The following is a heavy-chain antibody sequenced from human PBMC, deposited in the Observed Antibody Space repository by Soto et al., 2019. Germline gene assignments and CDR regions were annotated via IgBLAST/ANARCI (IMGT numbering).Heavy chain of an antibody. Sequence: SLRLSCAASGFTFDDYAMHWVRQAPGKGLEWVSGISWNSGSIGYADSVKGRFTISRDNAKNSLYLQMNSLRAEDTALYYCAKDIGYYYSAADYWRQGTLVTVSS. CDR1: GFTFDDYA. CDR2: ISWNSGSI. D-gene: IGHD3-10*01. CDR3: AKDIGYYYSAADY. V-gene: IGHV3-9*01. J-gene: IGHJ4*02.